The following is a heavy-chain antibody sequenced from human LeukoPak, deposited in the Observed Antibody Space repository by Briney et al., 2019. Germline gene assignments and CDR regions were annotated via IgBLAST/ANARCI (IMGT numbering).Heavy chain of an antibody. CDR3: ARGAGDYDFWSGYYVYYYYYGMDV. Sequence: ASVKVSCKASGYTFTSYGISWVRQAPGQGLEWMGWISAYNGNTNYAQKLQGRVTMTTDTSTSTAYMGLRSLRSDDTAVYYCARGAGDYDFWSGYYVYYYYYGMDVWGQGTTVTVSS. CDR1: GYTFTSYG. J-gene: IGHJ6*02. D-gene: IGHD3-3*01. V-gene: IGHV1-18*01. CDR2: ISAYNGNT.